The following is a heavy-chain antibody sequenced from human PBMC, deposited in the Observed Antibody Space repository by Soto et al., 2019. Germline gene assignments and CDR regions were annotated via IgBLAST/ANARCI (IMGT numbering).Heavy chain of an antibody. Sequence: SVKVSCKASGGTFSSYAISWVRQAPRQGLEWMGGIIPIFGTANYAQKFQGRVTITADESTSTAYMELSSLRSEDTAVYYCARDEITMVRGAVGDDAFDIWGQGTMVTVSS. CDR1: GGTFSSYA. CDR3: ARDEITMVRGAVGDDAFDI. V-gene: IGHV1-69*13. CDR2: IIPIFGTA. J-gene: IGHJ3*02. D-gene: IGHD3-10*01.